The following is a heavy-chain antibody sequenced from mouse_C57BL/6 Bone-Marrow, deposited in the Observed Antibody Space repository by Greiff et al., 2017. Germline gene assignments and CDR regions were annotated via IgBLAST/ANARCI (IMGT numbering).Heavy chain of an antibody. Sequence: DVQLVESGGGLVKPGGSLKLSCAASGFTFSSYTMSWVRQTPEKGLEWVATISGGGGNTYYPDSVKGRFTFSRDNAKNTLYLQVSSLRSEDTALYYCARHGGNRFDYWGQGTTLTVSS. CDR1: GFTFSSYT. V-gene: IGHV5-9*01. D-gene: IGHD2-1*01. CDR3: ARHGGNRFDY. CDR2: ISGGGGNT. J-gene: IGHJ2*01.